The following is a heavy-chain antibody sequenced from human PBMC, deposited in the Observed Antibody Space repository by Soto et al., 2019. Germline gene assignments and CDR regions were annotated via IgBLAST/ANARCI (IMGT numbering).Heavy chain of an antibody. CDR2: IIPIFNST. Sequence: QVQLVQSGAEVTTPGSSLKVSCKVSGSRFSNYVISWVRQAPGHGLEWLGRIIPIFNSTKYAQNVQVRVTITAEQATSPASLELRSLRSDDTAVYYCAREGRGKKAGYNGLVSLGYWGQGTLVTVSS. D-gene: IGHD2-2*02. J-gene: IGHJ4*02. CDR3: AREGRGKKAGYNGLVSLGY. CDR1: GSRFSNYV. V-gene: IGHV1-69*01.